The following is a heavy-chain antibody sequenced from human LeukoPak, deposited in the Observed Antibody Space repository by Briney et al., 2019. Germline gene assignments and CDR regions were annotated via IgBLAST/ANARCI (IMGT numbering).Heavy chain of an antibody. V-gene: IGHV3-15*07. J-gene: IGHJ4*01. CDR1: GFIFTNAW. Sequence: GGSLRLSCVASGFIFTNAWMTWVRQSPGMGLEWVGRIKSNPTGGTSDYAAPVKGRFIISRDDSKNTLYLQMSSLKPEDAAMYYCTTHSVTVTDTHFWGQGALVTVSS. CDR3: TTHSVTVTDTHF. CDR2: IKSNPTGGTS. D-gene: IGHD2-15*01.